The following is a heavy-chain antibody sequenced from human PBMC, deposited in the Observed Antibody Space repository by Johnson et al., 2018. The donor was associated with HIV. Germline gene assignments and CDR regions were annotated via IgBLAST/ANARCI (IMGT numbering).Heavy chain of an antibody. D-gene: IGHD6-19*01. CDR3: AREGGRIAVAGPSRENDAFDI. CDR1: GFTFDDYG. Sequence: VQLVESGGGVVRPGGSLRLSCAASGFTFDDYGMSWVRQAPGKGLESVSGINWNGGSPGYAASVKGRFTISRDNAKNSLSLQMNSLRAEDTAVYYWAREGGRIAVAGPSRENDAFDIWGQGTMVTVSS. J-gene: IGHJ3*02. V-gene: IGHV3-20*04. CDR2: INWNGGSP.